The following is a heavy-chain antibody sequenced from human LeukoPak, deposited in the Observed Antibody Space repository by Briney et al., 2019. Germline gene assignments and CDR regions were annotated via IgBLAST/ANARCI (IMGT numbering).Heavy chain of an antibody. D-gene: IGHD3-22*01. CDR3: ARAHYYDSSGLDF. Sequence: GGSLRLSCAASGVTFSYYGMDWVRQAPGQGLEWVAHIGIRSRTMYYADSLKGRFTISRDNAKNSLYLQMNSLRAEDTAVYYCARAHYYDSSGLDFWGQGTLVTVSS. V-gene: IGHV3-48*04. CDR1: GVTFSYYG. J-gene: IGHJ4*02. CDR2: IGIRSRTM.